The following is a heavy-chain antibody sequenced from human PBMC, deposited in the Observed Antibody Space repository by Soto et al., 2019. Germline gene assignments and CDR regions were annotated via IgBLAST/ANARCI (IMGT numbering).Heavy chain of an antibody. CDR3: ARLFCSTTTCDSWFDP. CDR2: IDPRDSYV. Sequence: GECLKISCTGFGYTFTTCWISWVRQMPGKGLEWMGRIDPRDSYVNYSPSFQGHVTISLDKSISTAYLQWGSLKASDTAMYYCARLFCSTTTCDSWFDPWGQGTLVTVSS. D-gene: IGHD2-2*01. J-gene: IGHJ5*02. V-gene: IGHV5-10-1*01. CDR1: GYTFTTCW.